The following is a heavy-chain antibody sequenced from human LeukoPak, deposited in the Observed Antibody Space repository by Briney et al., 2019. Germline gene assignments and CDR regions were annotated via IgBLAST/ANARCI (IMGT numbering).Heavy chain of an antibody. CDR3: ARGSDYDIFDY. D-gene: IGHD3-22*01. J-gene: IGHJ4*02. CDR2: IYNGGST. V-gene: IGHV4-59*01. Sequence: SETLSLTCTVSGASISRDYWTWIRQPPGKGLEWIGYIYNGGSTTYSPSLNSRVTISLDTSNNQVSLRLSSVTAADTAVYYCARGSDYDIFDYWGQGTLVTVSS. CDR1: GASISRDY.